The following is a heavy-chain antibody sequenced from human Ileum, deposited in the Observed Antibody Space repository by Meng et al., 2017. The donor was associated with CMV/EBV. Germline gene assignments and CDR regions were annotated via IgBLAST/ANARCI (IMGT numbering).Heavy chain of an antibody. CDR3: ASTGDYYDILTGYIPSDY. J-gene: IGHJ4*02. Sequence: SLKISCAASGFTFDDYAMHWVRQAPGKGLEWVSGISWNSGSTIYYADSVKGRFTISRDNAKNSLYLQMNSLRAEDTAVYYCASTGDYYDILTGYIPSDYWGQGTLVTVSS. V-gene: IGHV3-9*01. CDR1: GFTFDDYA. D-gene: IGHD3-9*01. CDR2: ISWNSGSTI.